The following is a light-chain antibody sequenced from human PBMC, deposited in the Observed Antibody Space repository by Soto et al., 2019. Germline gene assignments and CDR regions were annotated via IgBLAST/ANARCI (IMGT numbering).Light chain of an antibody. CDR1: QSVRDN. CDR2: RAS. J-gene: IGKJ2*01. CDR3: QHYNFWPHS. V-gene: IGKV3-15*01. Sequence: EILLTQSPGALAVSPGEVATLSCRASQSVRDNLAWYQQKPGQAPRLLIYRASIRATGVPARFSGSGSGTEFTLTISGLQSEDVSIYFCQHYNFWPHSSGQGTKVDIK.